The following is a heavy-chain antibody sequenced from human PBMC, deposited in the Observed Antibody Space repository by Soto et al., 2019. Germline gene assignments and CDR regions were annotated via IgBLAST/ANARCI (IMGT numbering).Heavy chain of an antibody. V-gene: IGHV3-23*01. J-gene: IGHJ4*02. CDR1: GFTFSNYA. CDR2: ISNSFSDGNT. D-gene: IGHD1-1*01. Sequence: EVQLLESGGGLVQPGGSLRLSCAASGFTFSNYAMNWVRQAPGKGLEWVSAISNSFSDGNTHYADSVKGRFTISRDNDKTTVFLEMNSLRAEDTAVYYCAKVFSPERGNYFDYWGQGTLVTVSS. CDR3: AKVFSPERGNYFDY.